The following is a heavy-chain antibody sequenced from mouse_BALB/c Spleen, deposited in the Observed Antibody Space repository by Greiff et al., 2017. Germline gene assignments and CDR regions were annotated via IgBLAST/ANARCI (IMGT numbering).Heavy chain of an antibody. CDR1: GYSITSGYY. V-gene: IGHV3-6*02. CDR3: ANYYGYAGYAMDY. Sequence: EVKVEESGPGLVKPSQSLSLTCSVTGYSITSGYYWNWIRQFPGNKLEWMGYISYDGSNNYNPSLKNRISITRDTSKNQFFLKLNSVTTEDTATYYCANYYGYAGYAMDYWGQGTSVTVSS. J-gene: IGHJ4*01. CDR2: ISYDGSN. D-gene: IGHD1-2*01.